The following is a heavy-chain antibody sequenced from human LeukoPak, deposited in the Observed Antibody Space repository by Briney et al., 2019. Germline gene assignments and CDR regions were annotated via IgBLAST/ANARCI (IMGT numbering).Heavy chain of an antibody. CDR2: INHSGST. J-gene: IGHJ6*03. CDR3: ARKVTSTENYYYYYMDV. Sequence: SETLSLTCAVYGGSFSGYYWSWIRQPPGKGLEWIGEINHSGSTNYNPSLKSRVTISVDTSKNQFSLKLSSVTAADTAVYYCARKVTSTENYYYYYMDVWGKGTTVTVSS. V-gene: IGHV4-34*01. D-gene: IGHD2-21*02. CDR1: GGSFSGYY.